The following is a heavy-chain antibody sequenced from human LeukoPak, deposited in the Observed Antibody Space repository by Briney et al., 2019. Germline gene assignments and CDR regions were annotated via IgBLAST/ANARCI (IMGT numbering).Heavy chain of an antibody. CDR2: TYYRSKWYN. CDR3: AGSRTYSSSWQFDY. CDR1: GDSVSSNSAA. Sequence: SQTLSLTCAISGDSVSSNSAAWNWIRQSPSRGLEWLGRTYYRSKWYNDYAVSVKGRITINPDTSKNQFSLQLNSVTPEDTAVYYCAGSRTYSSSWQFDYWGQGILVTVSS. D-gene: IGHD6-13*01. J-gene: IGHJ4*02. V-gene: IGHV6-1*01.